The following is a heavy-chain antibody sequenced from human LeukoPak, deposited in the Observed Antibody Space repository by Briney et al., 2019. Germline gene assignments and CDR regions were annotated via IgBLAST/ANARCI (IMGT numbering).Heavy chain of an antibody. CDR1: GFTFSSYA. CDR3: ARDRGAYYYDTGY. CDR2: ISGSGGST. J-gene: IGHJ4*02. D-gene: IGHD3-22*01. Sequence: GGSLRLSCAASGFTFSSYAMSWVRQAPGKGLEWVSAISGSGGSTYYADSVKGRYTISRDNSKNTLYLQMTGLRAEDTAVYYCARDRGAYYYDTGYWGQGILVTVSS. V-gene: IGHV3-23*01.